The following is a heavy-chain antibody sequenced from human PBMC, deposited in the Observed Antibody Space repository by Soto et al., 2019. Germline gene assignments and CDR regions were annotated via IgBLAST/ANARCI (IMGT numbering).Heavy chain of an antibody. CDR3: AHVVFYSSRPQQPLTWFPP. D-gene: IGHD6-13*01. Sequence: QITLKESCPTLVKPTQTLTLTCTFSGFSLSTSGVGVGWIRQPPGKALEWLALIYWDDDKRYSPSLKSRLTTTKYTSKNQVVLTITNMDPVYTTTYYCAHVVFYSSRPQQPLTWFPPWCQGTLVTV. CDR2: IYWDDDK. V-gene: IGHV2-5*02. J-gene: IGHJ5*02. CDR1: GFSLSTSGVG.